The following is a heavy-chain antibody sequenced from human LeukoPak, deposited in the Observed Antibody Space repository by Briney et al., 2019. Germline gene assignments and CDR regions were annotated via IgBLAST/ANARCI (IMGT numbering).Heavy chain of an antibody. CDR2: IYYSGST. V-gene: IGHV4-39*01. Sequence: SETLSLTCTVSGGSISSSSYYWGWIRQPPGKGLEWIGSIYYSGSTYYNPSLKSRVTISVDTSKNQFSLKLSSVTAADTAVYYCARHHRHDYGGYVVGLSAFDIWGQGTMVTVSS. CDR1: GGSISSSSYY. CDR3: ARHHRHDYGGYVVGLSAFDI. D-gene: IGHD4-17*01. J-gene: IGHJ3*02.